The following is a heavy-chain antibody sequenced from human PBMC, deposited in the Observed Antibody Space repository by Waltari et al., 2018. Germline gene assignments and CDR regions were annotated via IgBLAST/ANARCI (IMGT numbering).Heavy chain of an antibody. Sequence: QVQLVESGGGVVQPGGSLRLSCAASGFTFSSYGMHWVRQAPGKWLEWVAFIRYDGSNKYYADSVKGRFTISRDNSKNTLYLQMNSLRAEDTAVYYCAKALYCSGGSCYGMDVWGQGTTVTVSS. CDR3: AKALYCSGGSCYGMDV. J-gene: IGHJ6*02. CDR2: IRYDGSNK. CDR1: GFTFSSYG. D-gene: IGHD2-15*01. V-gene: IGHV3-30*02.